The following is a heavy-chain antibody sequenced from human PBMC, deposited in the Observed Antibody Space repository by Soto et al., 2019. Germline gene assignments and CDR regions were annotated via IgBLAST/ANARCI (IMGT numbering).Heavy chain of an antibody. V-gene: IGHV3-23*01. CDR3: AKGRGQTGNFDY. CDR2: ISGSGGTA. J-gene: IGHJ4*02. D-gene: IGHD3-10*01. CDR1: GFTFSSYA. Sequence: EVQLLESGGGSVQPGGSLRLSCAASGFTFSSYAMHWVRRPPGKGLEWVSSISGSGGTAYYADSVKGRFSISRDSLVNTLYLQMNSLRAEDTAVYYCAKGRGQTGNFDYWGQGTVVTVSP.